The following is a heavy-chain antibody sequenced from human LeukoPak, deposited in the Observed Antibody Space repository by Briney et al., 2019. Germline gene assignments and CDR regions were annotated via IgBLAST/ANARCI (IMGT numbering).Heavy chain of an antibody. V-gene: IGHV1-46*01. CDR3: ARDHCGGDCSPMDDAFDI. D-gene: IGHD2-21*02. CDR1: GYTFTSYY. J-gene: IGHJ3*02. Sequence: ASVTVSCTASGYTFTSYYMHWVRQAPGQGLEWMGIINPSGGSTSYAQKFQGRVTMTRDTSTSTVYMELSSLRSEDTAVYYCARDHCGGDCSPMDDAFDIWGQGTMVTDSS. CDR2: INPSGGST.